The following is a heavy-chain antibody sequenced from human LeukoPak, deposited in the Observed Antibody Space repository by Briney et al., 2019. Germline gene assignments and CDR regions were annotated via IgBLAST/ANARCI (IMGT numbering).Heavy chain of an antibody. CDR1: GFTFSSYG. V-gene: IGHV3-30*02. J-gene: IGHJ6*03. CDR3: AKDMAGYYYYYMDV. D-gene: IGHD3-10*01. Sequence: GGSLRLSCSATGFTFSSYGMHWVRQAPGKGLEWVAFIRYDGSNKYYADSVKGRFTISRDNSKNTLYLQMNSLRAEDTAVYYCAKDMAGYYYYYMDVWGKGTTVTISS. CDR2: IRYDGSNK.